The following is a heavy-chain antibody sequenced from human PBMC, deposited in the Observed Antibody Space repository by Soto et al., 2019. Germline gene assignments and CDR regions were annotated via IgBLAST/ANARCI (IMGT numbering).Heavy chain of an antibody. J-gene: IGHJ4*02. D-gene: IGHD6-13*01. CDR3: AISYPALENGSSWEDY. V-gene: IGHV4-34*01. CDR1: GGSFSGYY. CDR2: INHSGST. Sequence: SETLSLTCAVYGGSFSGYYWSWIRQPPGKGLEWIGEINHSGSTNYNPSLKSRVTISVDTSKNQFSLKLSSVTAADTAVYYCAISYPALENGSSWEDYWGQGTLVTVSS.